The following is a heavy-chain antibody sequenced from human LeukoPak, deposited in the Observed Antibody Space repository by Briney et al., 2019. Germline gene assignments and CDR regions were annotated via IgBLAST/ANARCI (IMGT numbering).Heavy chain of an antibody. CDR1: GFTFSDYY. CDR3: AREGSGYDWAPYYYYYMDV. V-gene: IGHV3-11*04. D-gene: IGHD5-12*01. CDR2: ISSSGSTI. Sequence: GGSLRLSCAASGFTFSDYYMSWIRQAPGKGLEWVSYISSSGSTIYYADSVKGRFTISRDNAKNSLYLQMNSLRAEDTAVYYCAREGSGYDWAPYYYYYMDVWGKGTTVTISS. J-gene: IGHJ6*03.